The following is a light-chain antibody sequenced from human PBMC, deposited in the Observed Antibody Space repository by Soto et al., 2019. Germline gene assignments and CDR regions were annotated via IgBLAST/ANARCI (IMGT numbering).Light chain of an antibody. CDR1: QSVSSSY. V-gene: IGKV3D-20*02. Sequence: EIVLTQSPGTLSLSPGERATLSCRASQSVSSSYLAWYQQKPGQAPRLLIYGASNRATGIPVRFSGSGSGTDFTLTISSLEPEDFALYYCQQRNNWPITFGQGTHWRL. CDR3: QQRNNWPIT. CDR2: GAS. J-gene: IGKJ5*01.